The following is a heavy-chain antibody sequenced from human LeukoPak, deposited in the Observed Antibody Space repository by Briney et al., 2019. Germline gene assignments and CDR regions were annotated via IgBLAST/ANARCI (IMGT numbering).Heavy chain of an antibody. J-gene: IGHJ4*02. CDR3: AKDGSRRGYSFYFDY. D-gene: IGHD5-18*01. CDR1: GFTFSSYA. CDR2: ISGSGGST. V-gene: IGHV3-23*01. Sequence: GGSLRLSCAASGFTFSSYAMSWVRQAPGKGLEWVSAISGSGGSTYYADSVKGRFTISRDNSKNTLYLQMNSLRAEDTAVYYCAKDGSRRGYSFYFDYWGQGTLVTVSS.